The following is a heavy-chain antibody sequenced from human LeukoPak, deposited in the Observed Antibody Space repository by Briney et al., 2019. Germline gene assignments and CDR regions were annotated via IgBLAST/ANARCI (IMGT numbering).Heavy chain of an antibody. D-gene: IGHD5-18*01. CDR3: ARGSVQLWLRDTYYYMDV. CDR2: INWNGRIT. CDR1: GFTFDDYA. Sequence: GESLRLSCAASGFTFDDYAMNWVRQVPGRGLEWVSGINWNGRITEYADSVKDRFTISSQNTKNSLYLYMNNLGGEDTALYFCARGSVQLWLRDTYYYMDVWGKGTTVTVSS. V-gene: IGHV3-20*04. J-gene: IGHJ6*03.